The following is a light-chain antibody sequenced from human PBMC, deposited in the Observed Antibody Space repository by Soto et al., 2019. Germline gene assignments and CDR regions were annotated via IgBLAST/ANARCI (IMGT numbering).Light chain of an antibody. CDR2: DAS. V-gene: IGKV3-11*01. Sequence: EIVFTESPPTLSLSPGGRATLSCRASQSVSSYLAWYQQKPGQAPRLLIYDASNRATGIPARFSGSGSGTDFTLTISSLEPEDFAVYYCQQRSNWPPITFGQGTRLEI. CDR3: QQRSNWPPIT. CDR1: QSVSSY. J-gene: IGKJ5*01.